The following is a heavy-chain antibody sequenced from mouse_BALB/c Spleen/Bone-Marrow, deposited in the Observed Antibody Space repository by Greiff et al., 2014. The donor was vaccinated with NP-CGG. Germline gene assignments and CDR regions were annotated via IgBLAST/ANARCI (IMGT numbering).Heavy chain of an antibody. Sequence: EVQVVESGPELVKPGASVKISCKASGYSFTVYYMHWVKQSHVKSLEWIGRINLYNGATTYNQNFKDKASLTVDKSSSTAYMELHSLTSEDSAVYYCARRVTTWLDYWGQGTSVTVSS. CDR3: ARRVTTWLDY. J-gene: IGHJ4*01. CDR2: INLYNGAT. CDR1: GYSFTVYY. D-gene: IGHD2-3*01. V-gene: IGHV1-31*01.